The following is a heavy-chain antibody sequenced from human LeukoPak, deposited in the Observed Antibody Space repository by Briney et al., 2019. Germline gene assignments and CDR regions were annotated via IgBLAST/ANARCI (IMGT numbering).Heavy chain of an antibody. CDR2: IYHSGST. V-gene: IGHV4-30-2*01. J-gene: IGHJ6*02. Sequence: SETLSLTCAVSGGSISSGGYSWSWIRQPPGKGLEWIGYIYHSGSTYYNPSLKSRVTISVDRSENQFSLKLSSVTAADTAVYYCARASISRSYPPYYYYYGMDVWGQGTTVTVSS. CDR3: ARASISRSYPPYYYYYGMDV. D-gene: IGHD3-9*01. CDR1: GGSISSGGYS.